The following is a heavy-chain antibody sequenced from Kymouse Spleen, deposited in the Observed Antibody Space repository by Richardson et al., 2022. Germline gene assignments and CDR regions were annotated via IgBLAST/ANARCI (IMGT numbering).Heavy chain of an antibody. J-gene: IGHJ6*02. V-gene: IGHV3-73*02. CDR1: GFTFSGSA. CDR2: IRSKANSYAT. Sequence: EVQLVESGGGLVQPGGSLKLSCAASGFTFSGSAMHWVRQASGKGLEWVGRIRSKANSYATAYAASVKGRFTISRDDSKNTAYLQMNSLKTEDTAVYYCTSDGGNSLLLLLRYGRLGPRDHGHRLL. D-gene: IGHD4-23*01. CDR3: TSDGGNSLLLLLRYGR.